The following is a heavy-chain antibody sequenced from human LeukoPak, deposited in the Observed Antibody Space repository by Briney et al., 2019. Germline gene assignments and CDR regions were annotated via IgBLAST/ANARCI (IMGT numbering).Heavy chain of an antibody. CDR3: ARWVYAAAQYYFDY. J-gene: IGHJ4*02. Sequence: GGSLRLSCAASGFTFSSYWMSWVRQAPGKGLEWVANIKQDGSEKYYVDSVKGRFTISRDNAKNSLYLQMNSLRAEDTAVYYCARWVYAAAQYYFDYWGQGTLVTVSS. CDR1: GFTFSSYW. D-gene: IGHD4-23*01. CDR2: IKQDGSEK. V-gene: IGHV3-7*01.